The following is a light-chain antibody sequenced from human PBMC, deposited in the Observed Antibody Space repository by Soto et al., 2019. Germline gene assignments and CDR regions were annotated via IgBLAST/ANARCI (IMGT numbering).Light chain of an antibody. CDR3: QQYGDWPLT. Sequence: EIVLTQSPATLSVSPGERATLSCRASQSVGNNFAWYQQKPGQDPRLLIFATSTRATGVPARFSGSGAGTEFTLTISSRQSEDFAVYYCQQYGDWPLTFGGGAKVEIE. V-gene: IGKV3-15*01. CDR2: ATS. J-gene: IGKJ4*01. CDR1: QSVGNN.